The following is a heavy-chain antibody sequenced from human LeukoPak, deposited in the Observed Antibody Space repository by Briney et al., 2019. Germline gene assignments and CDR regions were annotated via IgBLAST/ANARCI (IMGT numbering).Heavy chain of an antibody. D-gene: IGHD6-19*01. Sequence: VASVKVSCKASGYTFTSYAMNWVRQAPGQGLEWMGWINTNTGNPTYAQGFTGRFVFSLDTSVSTAYLQISSLEAEDTAVYYCARDRAVAGSSGDYYYYGMDVWGQGTTVTVSS. J-gene: IGHJ6*02. CDR2: INTNTGNP. CDR3: ARDRAVAGSSGDYYYYGMDV. V-gene: IGHV7-4-1*02. CDR1: GYTFTSYA.